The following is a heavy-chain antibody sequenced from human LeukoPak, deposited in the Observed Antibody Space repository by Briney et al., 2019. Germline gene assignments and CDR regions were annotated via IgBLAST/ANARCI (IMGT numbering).Heavy chain of an antibody. V-gene: IGHV1-69*05. CDR3: ARDFGYSYGGYYYIDV. J-gene: IGHJ6*03. D-gene: IGHD5-18*01. CDR1: GYTFTSYD. CDR2: IIPIFGTA. Sequence: SVKVSCKASGYTFTSYDINWVRQAPGQGLEWMGGIIPIFGTANYAQKFQGRVTITTDESTSTAYMELSSLRSEDTAVYYCARDFGYSYGGYYYIDVWGKGTTVTFS.